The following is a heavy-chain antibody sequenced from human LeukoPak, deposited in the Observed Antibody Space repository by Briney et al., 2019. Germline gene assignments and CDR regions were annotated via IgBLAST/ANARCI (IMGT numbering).Heavy chain of an antibody. V-gene: IGHV3-11*04. Sequence: LSLTCAVSGYSISSGYYWGWIRQPPGKGLEWVSYISSSGSTIYYADSVKGRFTISRDNAKNSLYLQMDSLRAEDTAVYYCARKWLQSSFGYWGQGTLVTVSS. CDR3: ARKWLQSSFGY. J-gene: IGHJ4*02. D-gene: IGHD5-24*01. CDR2: ISSSGSTI. CDR1: GYSISSGYY.